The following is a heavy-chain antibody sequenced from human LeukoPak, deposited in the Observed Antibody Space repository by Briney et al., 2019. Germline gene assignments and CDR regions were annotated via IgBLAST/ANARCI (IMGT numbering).Heavy chain of an antibody. CDR1: GGSISSYY. V-gene: IGHV4-59*08. CDR2: IYYSGST. J-gene: IGHJ5*02. CDR3: ARHSGSSQNWFDP. Sequence: PSETLSLTCTVSGGSISSYYWSWIRQPPGKGLEWIGYIYYSGSTNYNPPLKSRVTISVDTSKNQFSLKLSSVTAADTAVYYCARHSGSSQNWFDPWGQGTLVTVSS. D-gene: IGHD1-26*01.